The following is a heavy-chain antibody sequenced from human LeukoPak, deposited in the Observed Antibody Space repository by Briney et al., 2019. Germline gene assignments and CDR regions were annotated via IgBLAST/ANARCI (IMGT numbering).Heavy chain of an antibody. J-gene: IGHJ3*02. CDR2: IYTSGRT. V-gene: IGHV4-4*07. CDR3: ARDSYYDSSGYYHAFDI. Sequence: PSETLSLTCTVSGGSISSYYWSWIRQPAGKGLEWIGRIYTSGRTNYNPSLKSRVTMSVDTSKNQFSLKLSSVTAADTAVYYCARDSYYDSSGYYHAFDIWGQGTMVTVSS. CDR1: GGSISSYY. D-gene: IGHD3-22*01.